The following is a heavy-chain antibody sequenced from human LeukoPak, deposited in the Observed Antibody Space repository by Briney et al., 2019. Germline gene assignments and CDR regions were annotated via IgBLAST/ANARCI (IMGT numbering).Heavy chain of an antibody. CDR3: ARDTAMVKFDP. V-gene: IGHV1-18*01. Sequence: ASVKVSCKASGYTFSTYGISWVRQAPGQGLEWMGWISAYKGNTYYAQKLQGRVTMTTDTSTSTAYMELRSLRSDDTAIYYCARDTAMVKFDPWGQGTLVTVSS. J-gene: IGHJ5*02. D-gene: IGHD5-18*01. CDR1: GYTFSTYG. CDR2: ISAYKGNT.